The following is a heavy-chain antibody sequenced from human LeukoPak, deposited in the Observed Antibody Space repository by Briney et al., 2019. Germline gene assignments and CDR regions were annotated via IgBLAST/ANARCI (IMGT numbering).Heavy chain of an antibody. J-gene: IGHJ4*02. CDR3: ARVPLWWLTPFDF. V-gene: IGHV4-59*12. Sequence: SETLSLTCTVSGGSISSYYWSWIRQPPGKGLEWIGEINNRGTTNYSPSLRGRATISVDTSKNQFSLRLTSVTAADTAMYYCARVPLWWLTPFDFWGQGTLATVSS. D-gene: IGHD5-12*01. CDR1: GGSISSYY. CDR2: INNRGTT.